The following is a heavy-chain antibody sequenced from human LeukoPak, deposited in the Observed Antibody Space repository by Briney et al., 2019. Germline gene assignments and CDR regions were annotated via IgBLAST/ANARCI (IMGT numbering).Heavy chain of an antibody. V-gene: IGHV4-4*07. CDR2: IYTSGTT. D-gene: IGHD5-24*01. J-gene: IGHJ5*02. CDR3: ARERWLQFGWFDP. Sequence: RIYTSGTTNYNPSLKSRVTMSVDTSKNQFSLKLSSVTAADTAVYYCARERWLQFGWFDPWGQGTLVTVSS.